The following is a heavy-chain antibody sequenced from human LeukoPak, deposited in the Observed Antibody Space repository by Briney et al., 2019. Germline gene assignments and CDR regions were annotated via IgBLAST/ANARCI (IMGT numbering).Heavy chain of an antibody. J-gene: IGHJ4*02. V-gene: IGHV3-7*01. CDR2: IKQDGSEK. D-gene: IGHD1-26*01. CDR1: GFTFSSYW. Sequence: GGSLRLSCAASGFTFSSYWMSWVRQAPGKGLEWVANIKQDGSEKNYVDSVKGRFAISRDNAKNSQYLQINSLRVEDTAVYYCARSGSDFDCWGQGTLVSVSS. CDR3: ARSGSDFDC.